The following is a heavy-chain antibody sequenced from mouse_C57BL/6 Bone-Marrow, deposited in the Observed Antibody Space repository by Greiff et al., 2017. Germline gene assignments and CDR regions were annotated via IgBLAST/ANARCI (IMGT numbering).Heavy chain of an antibody. CDR3: AIEPYGSSWIDY. V-gene: IGHV3-6*01. J-gene: IGHJ4*01. Sequence: EVQLQQSGPGLVKPSQSLSLTCSVTGYSITSGYYWNWIRQFPGNKLEWVGYISYDGSNNYNPSLKNRISITRDKSKTQFFLKLTYVTLEDTATDDCAIEPYGSSWIDYWGQGTSVTVSS. CDR2: ISYDGSN. CDR1: GYSITSGYY. D-gene: IGHD1-1*01.